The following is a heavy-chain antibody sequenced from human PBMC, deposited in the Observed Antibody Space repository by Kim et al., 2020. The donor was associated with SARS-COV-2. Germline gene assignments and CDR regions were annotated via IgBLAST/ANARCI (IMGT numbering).Heavy chain of an antibody. CDR2: ISWNSGSI. V-gene: IGHV3-9*01. J-gene: IGHJ4*02. Sequence: GGSLRLSCAASGFTFGDYAMHWVRQAPGKGLEWVSGISWNSGSIGYADSVKGRFTISRDNAKNSLYLQMNSLRAEDTALYYCAKDITVDYYDSSGVFDYWGQGTLVTVSS. D-gene: IGHD3-22*01. CDR1: GFTFGDYA. CDR3: AKDITVDYYDSSGVFDY.